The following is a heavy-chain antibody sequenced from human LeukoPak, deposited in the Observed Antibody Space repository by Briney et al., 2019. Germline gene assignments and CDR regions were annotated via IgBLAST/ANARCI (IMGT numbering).Heavy chain of an antibody. CDR3: ARGGYYGSGNDFRFDP. CDR1: GGSISITSYY. CDR2: MYSSGST. J-gene: IGHJ5*02. D-gene: IGHD3-10*01. Sequence: SETLSLTCTVSGGSISITSYYWGWIRQPPGKGLEWIGSMYSSGSTYYNPSLKSRVTISVDTSKNQFSLKLSSVTAADTAVYYCARGGYYGSGNDFRFDPWGQGTLVTVSS. V-gene: IGHV4-39*07.